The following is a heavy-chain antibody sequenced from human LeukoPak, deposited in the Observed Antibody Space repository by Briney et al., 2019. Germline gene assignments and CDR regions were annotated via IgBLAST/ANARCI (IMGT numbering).Heavy chain of an antibody. CDR1: GYTFSNYV. J-gene: IGHJ4*02. CDR2: ISIYTGNS. V-gene: IGHV1-18*01. Sequence: ASVKVSCKASGYTFSNYVLTWVRQAPGQGFEWMGRISIYTGNSNYAQKFQDRVTMTTDTSTSTAYMELRNLSSDDTAAYHCARTMTTMTTHGELDFWGQGTLVTVSS. CDR3: ARTMTTMTTHGELDF. D-gene: IGHD4-17*01.